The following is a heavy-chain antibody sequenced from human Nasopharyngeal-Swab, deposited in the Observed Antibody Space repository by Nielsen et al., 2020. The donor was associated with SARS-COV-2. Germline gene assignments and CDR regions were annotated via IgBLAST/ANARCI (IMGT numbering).Heavy chain of an antibody. Sequence: ASVKVSCKASGYTFTSYYMHWVRQAPGQGLEWMGIINPSGGSTSYAQKFQGRVTMTRDTSTSTVYLYLSSLRSGDTAVYYCGARGSCSSTTCYADYRGQGTLVTVSS. D-gene: IGHD2-2*01. CDR3: GARGSCSSTTCYADY. V-gene: IGHV1-46*01. CDR2: INPSGGST. CDR1: GYTFTSYY. J-gene: IGHJ4*02.